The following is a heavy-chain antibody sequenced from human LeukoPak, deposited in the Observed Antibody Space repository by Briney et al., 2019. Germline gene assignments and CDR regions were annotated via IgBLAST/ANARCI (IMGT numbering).Heavy chain of an antibody. CDR3: ARLMFLWPPIYFDY. J-gene: IGHJ4*02. D-gene: IGHD2-8*01. Sequence: GSLRLPCAASGFTFSSYSMSWVRQAPGKGLEWVSSISSSSSYIYYADSVKGRFTISRDNAKDSLYLQMNSLRAEDTAVYYCARLMFLWPPIYFDYWGQGTLVTVSS. V-gene: IGHV3-21*01. CDR2: ISSSSSYI. CDR1: GFTFSSYS.